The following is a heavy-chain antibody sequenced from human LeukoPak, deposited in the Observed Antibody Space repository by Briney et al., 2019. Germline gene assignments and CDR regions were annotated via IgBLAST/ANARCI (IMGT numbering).Heavy chain of an antibody. Sequence: SETLSLTCAVYGGSFNGYYWTWIRQPPGKGLEWIGQINDSGITSYNLSLKSRVTISVGTSKNRFSLEVHSVTAADTAVYYCARGSWYYASGSGYDGGWYYFDHWGQGTLATVSS. CDR2: INDSGIT. CDR3: ARGSWYYASGSGYDGGWYYFDH. V-gene: IGHV4-34*01. J-gene: IGHJ4*02. CDR1: GGSFNGYY. D-gene: IGHD3-10*01.